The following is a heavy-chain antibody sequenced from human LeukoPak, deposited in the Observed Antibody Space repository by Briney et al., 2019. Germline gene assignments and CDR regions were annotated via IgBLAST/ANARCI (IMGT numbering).Heavy chain of an antibody. V-gene: IGHV4-59*01. CDR1: GASISNFY. Sequence: KPSETLSLTCTVSGASISNFYWSWIRQPPGKGLEWIGYIYYSGSTNYNPSLYSRVTISVDTSKNQFSLKLSSVTAADTAVYYCATRISSNYPPNAFDIWGQGTMVTVSS. J-gene: IGHJ3*02. D-gene: IGHD2-2*01. CDR3: ATRISSNYPPNAFDI. CDR2: IYYSGST.